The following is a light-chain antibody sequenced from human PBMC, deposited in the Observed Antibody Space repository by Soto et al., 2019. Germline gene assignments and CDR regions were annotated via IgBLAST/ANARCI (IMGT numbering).Light chain of an antibody. CDR3: QQYDSAPSS. CDR2: AAS. J-gene: IGKJ3*01. CDR1: HSINTSF. Sequence: EIVLTQSPGTLSLSPGDRATLSCRASHSINTSFLAWFHQKPGQAPRLLIYAASTRATGIPDRFSGSASETDFTLTITSLEPKDSAVYYCQQYDSAPSSIGPGTKVDIK. V-gene: IGKV3-20*01.